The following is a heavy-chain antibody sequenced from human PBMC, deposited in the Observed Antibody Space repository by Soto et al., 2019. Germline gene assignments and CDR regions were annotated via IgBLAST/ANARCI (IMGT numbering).Heavy chain of an antibody. Sequence: EVQLLESGGGLVQPGGSLSLSCAASGFTFCSYAMSWVRQAPGKGLERVSAISGSGGSTYYADSVKGRFTISRDTSKNALYLQMNSLRAEDTAVYYCAKDIELIAEAGDYWGKGTLVTVSS. CDR3: AKDIELIAEAGDY. J-gene: IGHJ4*02. CDR2: ISGSGGST. CDR1: GFTFCSYA. D-gene: IGHD6-19*01. V-gene: IGHV3-23*01.